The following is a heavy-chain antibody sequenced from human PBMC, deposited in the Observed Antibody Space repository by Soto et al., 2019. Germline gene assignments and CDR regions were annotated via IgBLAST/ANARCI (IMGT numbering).Heavy chain of an antibody. J-gene: IGHJ4*02. CDR3: ARDRYSGSYPFDY. CDR1: VFTFSSYE. CDR2: ISSSGSTI. D-gene: IGHD1-26*01. Sequence: PWGSLILSCAASVFTFSSYEMNWVRQAPGKGLEWVSYISSSGSTIYYADSVKGRFTISRDNAKNSLYLQMNSLRAEDTAVYYCARDRYSGSYPFDYWGQGTLVTVSS. V-gene: IGHV3-48*03.